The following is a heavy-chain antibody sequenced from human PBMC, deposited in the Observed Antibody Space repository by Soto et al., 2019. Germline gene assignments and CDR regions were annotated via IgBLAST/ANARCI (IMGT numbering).Heavy chain of an antibody. D-gene: IGHD2-2*01. J-gene: IGHJ4*02. CDR2: INWNSAAL. CDR1: VFTFDDYA. Sequence: GGSLRLSCVFSVFTFDDYAMHCVRQAPGKCLEWVSGINWNSAALAYADSVKGRFTISRDNAKNSLFLQMNSLRAEDTALYYCAEGTCSATNCYGSAFEYWGQG. CDR3: AEGTCSATNCYGSAFEY. V-gene: IGHV3-9*01.